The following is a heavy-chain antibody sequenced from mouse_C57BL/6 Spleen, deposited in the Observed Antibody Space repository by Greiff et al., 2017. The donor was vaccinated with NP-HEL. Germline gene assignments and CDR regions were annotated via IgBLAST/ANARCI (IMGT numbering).Heavy chain of an antibody. D-gene: IGHD2-4*01. J-gene: IGHJ1*03. CDR2: INPSNGGT. CDR1: GYTFTSYW. CDR3: ARGGIYYDPWYFDV. Sequence: QVQLQQPGTELVKPGASVKLSCKASGYTFTSYWMHWVKQRPGQGLEWIGNINPSNGGTNYNEKFKSKATLTVDKSSSTAYMQLSSLTSEDSAVYYWARGGIYYDPWYFDVWGTGTTVTVSS. V-gene: IGHV1-53*01.